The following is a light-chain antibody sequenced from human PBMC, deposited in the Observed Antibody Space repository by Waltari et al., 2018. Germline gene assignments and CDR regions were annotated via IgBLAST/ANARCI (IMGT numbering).Light chain of an antibody. J-gene: IGKJ4*01. CDR1: QDINNY. V-gene: IGKV1-33*01. CDR3: QQFYDLPLT. CDR2: DAS. Sequence: DIQMTQSPSSLSAPVGDRVTITCQASQDINNYLNWYQQKPGKAPKLLIYDASNLERGVPSRFSGSGSGTDFTFTITSLQPEDIATYYCQQFYDLPLTFGGGTKVEIK.